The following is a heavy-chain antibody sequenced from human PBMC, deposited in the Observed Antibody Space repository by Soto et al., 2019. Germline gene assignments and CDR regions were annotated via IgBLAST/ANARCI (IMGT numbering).Heavy chain of an antibody. CDR1: CYTFISSA. J-gene: IGHJ4*02. V-gene: IGHV1-46*01. CDR3: SRGGGTLDY. Sequence: ASVQVSCNSSCYTFISSAIYWVRQAPGQGLERMGIYNSRDGTTLYAQKFQGRVTMTRDTSTSSLYMVLSRLRSEHTALYYCSRGGGTLDYWCQGTLVTVSS. CDR2: YNSRDGTT. D-gene: IGHD6-25*01.